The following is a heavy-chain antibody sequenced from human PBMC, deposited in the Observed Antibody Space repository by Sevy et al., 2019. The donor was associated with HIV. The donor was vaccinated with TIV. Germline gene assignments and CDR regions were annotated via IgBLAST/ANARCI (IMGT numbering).Heavy chain of an antibody. CDR1: GFTFTHAW. D-gene: IGHD2-8*02. CDR3: STDPIIVLLVTDGMDV. Sequence: GGSLRLSCTASGFTFTHAWMSWVRQAPGKGLEWVGRIKSTPDGGTTDYAAPVNGRFTISRDDSKNTLYLQMNSLKTEDTAVYYCSTDPIIVLLVTDGMDVWGQGTTVTVSS. V-gene: IGHV3-15*01. CDR2: IKSTPDGGTT. J-gene: IGHJ6*02.